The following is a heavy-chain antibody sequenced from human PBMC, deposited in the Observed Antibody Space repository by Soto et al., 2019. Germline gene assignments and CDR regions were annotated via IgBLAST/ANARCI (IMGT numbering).Heavy chain of an antibody. D-gene: IGHD6-19*01. CDR1: GFTFGGSA. J-gene: IGHJ4*02. V-gene: IGHV3-73*01. CDR2: IRSKTNSYAT. Sequence: GGSLRLDCSASGFTFGGSAMHWVRQASAKGLEWVGHIRSKTNSYATAYAESVKGRFTISRDDSMNTAYLQMNSLKTEDTAVYFCTRQTDAVQWLVVPTDYNFDYWGQGTLVTVAS. CDR3: TRQTDAVQWLVVPTDYNFDY.